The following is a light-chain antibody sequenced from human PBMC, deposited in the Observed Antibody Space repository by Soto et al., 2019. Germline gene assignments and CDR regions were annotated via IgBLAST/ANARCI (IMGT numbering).Light chain of an antibody. CDR2: GNN. CDR1: SSNIGAGYD. V-gene: IGLV1-40*01. CDR3: QSYDSSLRGSV. Sequence: SLLTQPPPVSGALGQRGTISCTGSSSNIGAGYDVHWYQQFPGTAPKLLIYGNNNRPSGVPDRFSGSKSGTSASLAITGLQSDDEADFYCQSYDSSLRGSVFGTGTKVTVL. J-gene: IGLJ1*01.